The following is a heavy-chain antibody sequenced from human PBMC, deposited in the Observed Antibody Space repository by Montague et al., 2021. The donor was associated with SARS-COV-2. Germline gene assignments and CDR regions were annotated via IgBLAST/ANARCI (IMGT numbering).Heavy chain of an antibody. J-gene: IGHJ4*02. Sequence: SETLSLTCTVSGDSVSSSDHYWGWIRQPPGKGLEWLGIVYYSGYTYYNPSVKGRVTISIDASKNQFSLKLNPLTATDTAIYHCARRGLREDYFDFWGQGTLLTVSS. CDR1: GDSVSSSDHY. CDR3: ARRGLREDYFDF. D-gene: IGHD4-17*01. V-gene: IGHV4-39*01. CDR2: VYYSGYT.